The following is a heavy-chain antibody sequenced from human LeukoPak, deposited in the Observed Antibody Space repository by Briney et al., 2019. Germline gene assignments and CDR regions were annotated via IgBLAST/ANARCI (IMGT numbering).Heavy chain of an antibody. D-gene: IGHD1-26*01. V-gene: IGHV3-23*01. CDR1: GFTFSSYA. J-gene: IGHJ4*02. CDR2: ISGSGGSI. CDR3: AKVRGGSYYTGFDY. Sequence: GGSLRLSCAASGFTFSSYAMSWVRQAPGKGLEWVSAISGSGGSIYYADSVKGRFTISRDNSKNTLYLQMNSLRAEDTAVYYCAKVRGGSYYTGFDYWGQGTLVTVSS.